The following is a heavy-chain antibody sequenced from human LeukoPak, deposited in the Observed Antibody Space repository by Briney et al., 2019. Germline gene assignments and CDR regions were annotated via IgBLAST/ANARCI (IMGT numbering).Heavy chain of an antibody. CDR3: TTVGSGYLFAFDI. V-gene: IGHV3-15*01. D-gene: IGHD3-10*01. CDR2: IKSKNDGGQA. J-gene: IGHJ3*02. Sequence: GGSLRLSCAASGFTFSNAWMSWVRPAPGKGLEWVGRIKSKNDGGQADYAAPVKGRFTISRDDSKTTLYLQMNSLKTEDTGVYFCTTVGSGYLFAFDIWGQGTMVAVSS. CDR1: GFTFSNAW.